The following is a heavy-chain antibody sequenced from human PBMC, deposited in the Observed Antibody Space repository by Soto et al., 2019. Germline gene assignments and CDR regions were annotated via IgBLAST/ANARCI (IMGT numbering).Heavy chain of an antibody. Sequence: QVQLQESGPGLVKPSGTLSLTCAVSSGSISSSNWWSWVRQPPGKGLEWIGEIYHSGSTNYNPSLKRRGTISVDKSKHQFSLKLSSVTAADTAVYYCATGNVGDQDAFDIWGQGTMVTVSS. CDR3: ATGNVGDQDAFDI. D-gene: IGHD3-10*02. J-gene: IGHJ3*02. CDR1: SGSISSSNW. V-gene: IGHV4-4*02. CDR2: IYHSGST.